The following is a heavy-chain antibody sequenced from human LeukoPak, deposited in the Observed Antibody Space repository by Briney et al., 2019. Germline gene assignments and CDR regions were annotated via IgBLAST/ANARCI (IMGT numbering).Heavy chain of an antibody. CDR1: GYSISSGYY. V-gene: IGHV4-38-2*01. CDR3: ARHPTYQYCSSTSCQRAPFDY. J-gene: IGHJ4*02. Sequence: PSETLSLTCAVSGYSISSGYYWGWIRQPPGKGLEWIGSIYHSGSTYYNPSLKSRVTISVDTPKNQFSLKLSSVTAADTAVYYCARHPTYQYCSSTSCQRAPFDYWGQGTLVTVSS. CDR2: IYHSGST. D-gene: IGHD2-2*01.